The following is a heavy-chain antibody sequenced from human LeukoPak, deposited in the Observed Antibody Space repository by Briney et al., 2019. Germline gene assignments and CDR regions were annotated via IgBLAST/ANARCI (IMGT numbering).Heavy chain of an antibody. V-gene: IGHV4-30-4*08. CDR1: GGSISSGDYY. CDR3: ARRTIKYYDSSGEFDY. Sequence: ASETLSLTCTVSGGSISSGDYYWSWIRQPPGKGLEWFGYIYYSGTTYYNPSLKSRVTISVDTSKNQFSLKLSSVTAADTAVYYCARRTIKYYDSSGEFDYWGQGTLVTVSS. J-gene: IGHJ4*02. D-gene: IGHD3-22*01. CDR2: IYYSGTT.